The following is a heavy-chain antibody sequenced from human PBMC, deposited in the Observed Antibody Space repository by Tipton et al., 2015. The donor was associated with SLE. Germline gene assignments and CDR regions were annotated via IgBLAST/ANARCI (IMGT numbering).Heavy chain of an antibody. CDR1: GYSFSNYW. V-gene: IGHV5-51*03. CDR3: ARRLVTSHEGDAFDI. J-gene: IGHJ3*02. CDR2: VYPRNSDS. D-gene: IGHD2-21*02. Sequence: QSGAEVKKPGESLRISCKASGYSFSNYWIGWVRQMPGKGLEWMGIVYPRNSDSRYSPSFQGQVTMSADKSITTAFLQWSSLKASDTAMYYCARRLVTSHEGDAFDIWGQGTLVTVSS.